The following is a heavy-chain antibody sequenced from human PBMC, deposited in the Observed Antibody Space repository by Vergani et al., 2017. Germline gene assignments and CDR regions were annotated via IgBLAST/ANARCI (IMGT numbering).Heavy chain of an antibody. V-gene: IGHV1-24*01. D-gene: IGHD1-26*01. CDR2: LDPEHGKI. J-gene: IGHJ4*02. CDR3: TTDLHGVVGATS. CDR1: GYTLTEVS. Sequence: QVHLIQSGAEVKLPGASVRVSCTVSGYTLTEVSLHWVRQTHAKGLEWMGGLDPEHGKIVYAQTFQHRITITEDTSTDTTYRELSSLRSEDTSVYYCTTDLHGVVGATSWVQGTLVTVSS.